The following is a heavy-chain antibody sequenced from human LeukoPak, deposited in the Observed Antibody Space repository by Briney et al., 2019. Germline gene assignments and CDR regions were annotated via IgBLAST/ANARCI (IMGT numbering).Heavy chain of an antibody. CDR3: ARARALFDY. V-gene: IGHV3-33*01. CDR2: IWYDGSNK. CDR1: GFTFSSHG. Sequence: VQPGRSLRLSCAASGFTFSSHGMHWVRQAPGKGLEWVAVIWYDGSNKYYADSVKGRFTISRDNSKNTLYLQMNSLRAEDTAVYYCARARALFDYWGQGTLVTVSS. J-gene: IGHJ4*02.